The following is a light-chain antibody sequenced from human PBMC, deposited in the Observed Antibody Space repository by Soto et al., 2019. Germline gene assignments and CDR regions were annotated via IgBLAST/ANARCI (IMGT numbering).Light chain of an antibody. CDR1: QGISSY. Sequence: DIQLTQSPSFRSASVGARVTIPCRASQGISSYLAWYQQKPGKAPKLLIYAASTLQSGVPSRFSGSGSGTEFTLTISSLQPEDFATYYCQQLISSLFTFGGGTKVEIK. J-gene: IGKJ4*01. CDR2: AAS. CDR3: QQLISSLFT. V-gene: IGKV1-9*01.